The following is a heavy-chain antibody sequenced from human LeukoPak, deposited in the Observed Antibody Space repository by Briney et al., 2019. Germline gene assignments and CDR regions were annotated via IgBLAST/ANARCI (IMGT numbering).Heavy chain of an antibody. Sequence: SQTLSLTXTVSGGSISSGSYYWSWIGQPAGKGLEWIGRIYTSGSTNYNPSLKSRVTISVDTSKNQFSLKLSSVTAADTAVYYCAREGYCSGGSCLYYYYYYMDVWGKGTTVTVSS. CDR3: AREGYCSGGSCLYYYYYYMDV. CDR2: IYTSGST. J-gene: IGHJ6*03. CDR1: GGSISSGSYY. D-gene: IGHD2-15*01. V-gene: IGHV4-61*02.